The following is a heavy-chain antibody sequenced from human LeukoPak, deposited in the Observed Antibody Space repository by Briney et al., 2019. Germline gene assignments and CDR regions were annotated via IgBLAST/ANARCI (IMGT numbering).Heavy chain of an antibody. J-gene: IGHJ4*02. CDR1: GGSISSGSYY. V-gene: IGHV4-61*01. CDR2: IYYSGST. CDR3: ARESRHKGYYYGSGSMEFDY. Sequence: SQTLSLTCTVSGGSISSGSYYWSWIRQPPGKGLEWIGYIYYSGSTNYNPSLMSRVTISVDTSKNQFSLKLSSVTAADTAVYYCARESRHKGYYYGSGSMEFDYWGQGTLVTVSS. D-gene: IGHD3-10*01.